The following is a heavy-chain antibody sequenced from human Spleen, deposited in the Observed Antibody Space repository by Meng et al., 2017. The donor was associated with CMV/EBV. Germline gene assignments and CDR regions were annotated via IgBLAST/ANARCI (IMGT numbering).Heavy chain of an antibody. CDR1: GGSSRGYY. Sequence: SETLSLTCAVYGGSSRGYYWSWIRQPPGKGLEWLGEVIHSGSSNYNPSLKSRVSIAVDTSKNQFSLRLNSVTAADTAVYYCARGGPINWFDPWGQGTLVTVSS. CDR2: VIHSGSS. J-gene: IGHJ5*02. CDR3: ARGGPINWFDP. V-gene: IGHV4-34*01.